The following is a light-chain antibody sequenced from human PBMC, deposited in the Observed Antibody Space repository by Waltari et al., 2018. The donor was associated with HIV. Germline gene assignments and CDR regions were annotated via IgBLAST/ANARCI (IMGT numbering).Light chain of an antibody. J-gene: IGLJ2*01. CDR1: KLGDKY. CDR3: QAWDSSTVV. Sequence: SYELTQPPSVSVSPGQTASITCSGDKLGDKYTSWYQQMPGQSPVLVIYQDNKRPSGIPERFSGSNSGNTATLTIGGTQAMDEADYYCQAWDSSTVVFGGGTKLTVL. CDR2: QDN. V-gene: IGLV3-1*01.